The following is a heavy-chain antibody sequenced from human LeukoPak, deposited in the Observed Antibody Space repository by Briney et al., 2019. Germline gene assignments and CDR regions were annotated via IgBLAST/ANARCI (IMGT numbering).Heavy chain of an antibody. J-gene: IGHJ4*02. CDR1: GYTFTNYV. CDR2: INAGNGNT. V-gene: IGHV1-3*01. Sequence: ASVKVSCKASGYTFTNYVMHWVRQAPGQRREWMGWINAGNGNTKYSQKFQGRVTFTRDTSASTAYMELSSLRSEDTAVYYCARDPAPDYFDYCGQGTLVTVSS. CDR3: ARDPAPDYFDY.